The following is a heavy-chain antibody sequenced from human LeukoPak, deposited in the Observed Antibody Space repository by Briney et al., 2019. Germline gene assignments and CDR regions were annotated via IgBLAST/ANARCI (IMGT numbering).Heavy chain of an antibody. Sequence: PGGSLRLSCAASGFTFSSYTMSWVRQAPGKGLEWVANIKQDGSEEHYVDSVKGRFIISRDNAKNSLYLQMNSLRAEDTAVYYCTRDRGSGSYYSQDWGQEPLVTVSS. J-gene: IGHJ4*02. CDR2: IKQDGSEE. CDR3: TRDRGSGSYYSQD. V-gene: IGHV3-7*01. D-gene: IGHD3-10*01. CDR1: GFTFSSYT.